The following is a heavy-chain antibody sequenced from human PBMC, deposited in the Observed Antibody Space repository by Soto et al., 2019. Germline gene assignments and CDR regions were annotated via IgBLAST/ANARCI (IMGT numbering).Heavy chain of an antibody. V-gene: IGHV1-18*01. D-gene: IGHD3-22*01. J-gene: IGHJ4*02. CDR2: ISAYNGNT. CDR1: GYTFTSYG. CDR3: SLDTSGYNYYFDY. Sequence: ASVKVSCKASGYTFTSYGISWVRQAPGQGLEWMGWISAYNGNTNYAQKLQGRVTMTTDTSTSTAYLQMNSLKTEDTAVYYCSLDTSGYNYYFDYWGQGTLVTVSS.